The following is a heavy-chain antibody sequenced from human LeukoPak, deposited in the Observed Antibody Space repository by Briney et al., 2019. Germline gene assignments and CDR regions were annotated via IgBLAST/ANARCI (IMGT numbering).Heavy chain of an antibody. D-gene: IGHD3-16*02. CDR1: GGSFSGYY. CDR2: INHSGST. CDR3: ALSVFRYYYGMDV. Sequence: TSETLSLTCAVYGGSFSGYYWSWIRQPPGKGLEWIGEINHSGSTNYNPSLKSRVTISVDTSKNQFSLKLSSVTAADTAVYYCALSVFRYYYGMDVWGQGTTVTVSS. V-gene: IGHV4-34*01. J-gene: IGHJ6*02.